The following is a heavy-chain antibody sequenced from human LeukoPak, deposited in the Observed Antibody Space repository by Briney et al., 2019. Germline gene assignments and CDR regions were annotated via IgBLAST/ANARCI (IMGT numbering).Heavy chain of an antibody. D-gene: IGHD2-21*02. CDR1: GYTFTGYY. CDR3: ARGRDRCCGGDCYLGYFDY. J-gene: IGHJ4*02. CDR2: INPNSGGT. Sequence: GASVKVSCKASGYTFTGYYMHWVRQAPGQGLEWMGWINPNSGGTNYAQKFQGRVTMTRDTSISTAYMELSRLRSDDTAVYYCARGRDRCCGGDCYLGYFDYWGQGTLVTVSS. V-gene: IGHV1-2*02.